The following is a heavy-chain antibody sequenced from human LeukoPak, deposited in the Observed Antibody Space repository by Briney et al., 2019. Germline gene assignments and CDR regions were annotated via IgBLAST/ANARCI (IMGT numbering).Heavy chain of an antibody. Sequence: SETLSLTCTVSGGSISITTYYWGWVRQPPGKGLEWIGNIYYSGSTYYNPSLKSRVTISVDTSKNQFSLKLSSVTAADTAVYYCARDYMVRGVIDYWGQGTLVTVSS. D-gene: IGHD3-10*01. CDR2: IYYSGST. CDR1: GGSISITTYY. V-gene: IGHV4-39*07. CDR3: ARDYMVRGVIDY. J-gene: IGHJ4*02.